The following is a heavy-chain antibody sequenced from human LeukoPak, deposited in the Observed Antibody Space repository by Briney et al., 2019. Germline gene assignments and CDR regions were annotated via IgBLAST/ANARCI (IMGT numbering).Heavy chain of an antibody. CDR2: IYPSGNT. Sequence: PSETLSLTCSVSGGSFSSYFWSWVRQPAGKGLEWIGRIYPSGNTNYNPSLKSRVTISVDTSKNQFSLKVSSVTAADTAVYYCARCGYSYGWYYYFMDVWGKGTTVTVSS. CDR1: GGSFSSYF. CDR3: ARCGYSYGWYYYFMDV. V-gene: IGHV4-4*07. J-gene: IGHJ6*03. D-gene: IGHD5-18*01.